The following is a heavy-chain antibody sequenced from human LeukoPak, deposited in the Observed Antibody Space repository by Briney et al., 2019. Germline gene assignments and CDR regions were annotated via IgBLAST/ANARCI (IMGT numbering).Heavy chain of an antibody. V-gene: IGHV4-39*01. J-gene: IGHJ4*02. Sequence: SETLSLTCSVSGDSINSGHYYWASIRQPPGKGLEWIGTIYHSGNTFYNLSLKSRLTVSVDTSKNQFSLKLSSVTAADTAVYFCARRMRTNTWYYFDYWGPGTLVAVSS. CDR1: GDSINSGHYY. CDR3: ARRMRTNTWYYFDY. CDR2: IYHSGNT. D-gene: IGHD2-8*01.